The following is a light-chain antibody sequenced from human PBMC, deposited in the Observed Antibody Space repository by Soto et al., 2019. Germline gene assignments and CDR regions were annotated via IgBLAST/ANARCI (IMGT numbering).Light chain of an antibody. CDR1: ESLFGF. V-gene: IGKV3-15*01. J-gene: IGKJ2*01. CDR3: QSYNDWPFA. Sequence: DIVLTRSPATLSVSPGDTVTLSCRASESLFGFLAWYQQKPGQAPRLLMYGVSTRATGIPARFSGGGSATVFTLTISSLQSEDSAFYFCQSYNDWPFASGLGTRLEI. CDR2: GVS.